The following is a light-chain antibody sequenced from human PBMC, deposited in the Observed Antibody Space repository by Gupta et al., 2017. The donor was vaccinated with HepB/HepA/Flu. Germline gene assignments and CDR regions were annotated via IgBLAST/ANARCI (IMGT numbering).Light chain of an antibody. V-gene: IGKV1-39*01. CDR2: AAS. CDR1: QTINSY. Sequence: DILLTQSPYSLSASVGDTATITCRPSQTINSYLNWYQWKPGQAPKLLIYAASNLQSGVPARFTGSGSGTDFTLTIINLQPEDFAIYYCQQPYSVPLTFGGGTKVGIK. J-gene: IGKJ4*01. CDR3: QQPYSVPLT.